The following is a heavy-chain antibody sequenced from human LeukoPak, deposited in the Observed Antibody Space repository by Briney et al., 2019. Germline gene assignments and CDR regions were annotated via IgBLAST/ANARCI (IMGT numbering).Heavy chain of an antibody. CDR2: ISYDGSNK. CDR1: GFTFSSYW. CDR3: ATIVVVVAATDAFDI. J-gene: IGHJ3*02. V-gene: IGHV3-30-3*01. D-gene: IGHD2-15*01. Sequence: PTGGSLRLSCAASGFTFSSYWMSWVRQAPGKGLEWVAVISYDGSNKYYADSVKGRFTISRDNSKNTLYLQMNSLRAEDTAVYYCATIVVVVAATDAFDIWGQGTMVTVSS.